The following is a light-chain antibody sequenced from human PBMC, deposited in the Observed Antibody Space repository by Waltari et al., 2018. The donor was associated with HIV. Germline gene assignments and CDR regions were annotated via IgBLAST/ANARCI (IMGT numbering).Light chain of an antibody. Sequence: DIVMTQYPDSLAVSLGATATTNCKSSQSVLYSSDNKNYLAWSQPKPGQPPKLLIYWASTRESGVADRFSGSGSGTDFTLTISSLQAEDVAVYYCHQYYSAPWTFGQGTKVEI. CDR2: WAS. J-gene: IGKJ1*01. CDR3: HQYYSAPWT. V-gene: IGKV4-1*01. CDR1: QSVLYSSDNKNY.